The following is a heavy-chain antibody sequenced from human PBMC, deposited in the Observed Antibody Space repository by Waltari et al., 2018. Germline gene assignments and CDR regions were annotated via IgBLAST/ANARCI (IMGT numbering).Heavy chain of an antibody. CDR1: GYSISGGDF. D-gene: IGHD2-15*01. Sequence: QLHLQESGPGLLKPSETLSLTCAVSGYSISGGDFWGWIRQPPGKGLEWIGSIYPGGDTYFNPSLKSRVTISVDKSKNQYSLNLRSMTAADTAVDYCARRGRLSSYFFDYWGQGTLVTVSS. J-gene: IGHJ4*02. CDR2: IYPGGDT. V-gene: IGHV4-38-2*01. CDR3: ARRGRLSSYFFDY.